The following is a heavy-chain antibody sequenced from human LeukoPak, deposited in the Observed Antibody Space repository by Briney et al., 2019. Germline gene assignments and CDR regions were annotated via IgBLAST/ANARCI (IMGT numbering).Heavy chain of an antibody. CDR1: GGSTRTYY. CDR2: IYYSGST. Sequence: SETLSLTCAVSGGSTRTYYWSWIRQPPGKGLEWIGNIYYSGSTSYSPSLKSRVTISVDTSRDQFSLKLSSVTAADTAVYYCARGGGWFDPWGQGTLVTVSS. V-gene: IGHV4-59*01. CDR3: ARGGGWFDP. J-gene: IGHJ5*02.